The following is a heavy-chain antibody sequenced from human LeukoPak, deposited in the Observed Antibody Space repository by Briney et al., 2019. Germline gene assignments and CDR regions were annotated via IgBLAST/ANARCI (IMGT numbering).Heavy chain of an antibody. CDR1: GFTFSSYA. CDR3: ATLYNRDY. D-gene: IGHD1-14*01. J-gene: IGHJ4*02. V-gene: IGHV3-30-3*01. CDR2: ISYDGSNK. Sequence: GGSLRLSWAASGFTFSSYAMHWVRQAPGKGLEWVAVISYDGSNKYYADSVKGRFTISRDNSKNTLYLQMNSLRAEDTAVYYCATLYNRDYWGQGTLVTVSS.